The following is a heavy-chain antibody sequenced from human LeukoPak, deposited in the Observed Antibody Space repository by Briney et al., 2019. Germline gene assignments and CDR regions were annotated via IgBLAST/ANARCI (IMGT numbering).Heavy chain of an antibody. J-gene: IGHJ4*02. D-gene: IGHD6-19*01. CDR3: AKLGIAVAGIVPSFDY. CDR1: GFTFSSYG. V-gene: IGHV3-30*18. Sequence: GGSLRLSCAASGFTFSSYGMHWVRQAPGKGLEWVAVISYDGSNKYYADSVKGRFTISRDDSKNTLYLQMNSLRAEDTAVYYCAKLGIAVAGIVPSFDYWGQGTLVTVSS. CDR2: ISYDGSNK.